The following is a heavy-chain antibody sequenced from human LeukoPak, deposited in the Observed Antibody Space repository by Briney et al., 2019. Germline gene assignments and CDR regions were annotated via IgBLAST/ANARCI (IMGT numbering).Heavy chain of an antibody. D-gene: IGHD3-22*01. CDR1: GFIFGTYS. J-gene: IGHJ3*02. V-gene: IGHV3-48*02. Sequence: PGRSLRLSCTASGFIFGTYSMNWVRQVPGKGLEWVSYISSSGGSVKYADSVKGRLTTSRDNAKNSLYLQMNSLRDEDTAVYYCAGDYASTGRAFDIWGQGTMVTVSS. CDR3: AGDYASTGRAFDI. CDR2: ISSSGGSV.